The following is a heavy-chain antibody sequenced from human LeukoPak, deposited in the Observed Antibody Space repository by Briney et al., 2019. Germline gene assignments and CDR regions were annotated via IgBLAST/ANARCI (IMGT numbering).Heavy chain of an antibody. J-gene: IGHJ3*02. CDR2: TYYSGST. Sequence: SETLSLTCTVSGGSISSSSYYWGWIRQPPGKGLEWIGSTYYSGSTYYNPSLKSRVTISVDTSKNQFSLKLSSVTAADTAVYYCARRPTYYDFWSGLGAFDIWGQGTMVTVSS. D-gene: IGHD3-3*01. CDR1: GGSISSSSYY. V-gene: IGHV4-39*01. CDR3: ARRPTYYDFWSGLGAFDI.